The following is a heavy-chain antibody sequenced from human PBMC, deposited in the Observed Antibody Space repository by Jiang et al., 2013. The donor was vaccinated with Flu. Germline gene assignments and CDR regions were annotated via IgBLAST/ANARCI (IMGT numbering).Heavy chain of an antibody. CDR3: TRDGGRQPYHFDH. D-gene: IGHD1-26*01. V-gene: IGHV4-59*01. CDR2: IYYSGST. Sequence: PGLVKPSETLSLTCTVSGASIRSYYLHWLRQPPGKGLEWIGYIYYSGSTKYSPSLRSRVTMSVDMSKNQFSLNLSSVTAADTAFYYCTRDGGRQPYHFDHWGQGTLVT. J-gene: IGHJ4*02. CDR1: GASIRSYY.